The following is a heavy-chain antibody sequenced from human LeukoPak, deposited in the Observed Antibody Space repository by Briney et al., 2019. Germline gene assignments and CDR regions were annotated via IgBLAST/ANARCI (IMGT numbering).Heavy chain of an antibody. CDR2: ISGSGGST. V-gene: IGHV3-23*01. CDR1: GFTFSSYA. CDR3: AKDRGYYYDRRTVFDY. D-gene: IGHD3-22*01. J-gene: IGHJ4*02. Sequence: SGGSLRLSCAASGFTFSSYAMSWVRQAPGKGLEWVSAISGSGGSTYYADSVKGRFTISRDNSKNTLHLQMNSLRAEDTAVYYCAKDRGYYYDRRTVFDYWGQGTLVTVSS.